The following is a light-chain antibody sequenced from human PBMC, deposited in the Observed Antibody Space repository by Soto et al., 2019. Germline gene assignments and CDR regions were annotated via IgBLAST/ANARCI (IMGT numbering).Light chain of an antibody. CDR3: MQRIQFPLT. CDR2: EVF. J-gene: IGKJ4*01. V-gene: IGKV2D-29*01. Sequence: DIVMTQSPDSLAVSLGERATISCKSSQNILYSSNNKNYLGWYLQKPGQPPQLLIYEVFKRFSGVPDRFSGSGSGTDFTLKISRVEAEDVGVYYCMQRIQFPLTFGGGTTADI. CDR1: QNILYSSNNKNY.